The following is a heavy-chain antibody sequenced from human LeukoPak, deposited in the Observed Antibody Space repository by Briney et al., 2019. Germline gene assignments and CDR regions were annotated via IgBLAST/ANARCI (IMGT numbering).Heavy chain of an antibody. Sequence: NPGGSLRLSCAASGFTFSDYYMSWIRQAPGKGLEWVSYISSSGSTIYYADSVKGRFTISRDNAKNSLYLQMNSLRAEDTAVYYCARAPSGYYGSGSYQTFDYWGQGTLVTVSS. V-gene: IGHV3-11*04. D-gene: IGHD3-10*01. CDR1: GFTFSDYY. CDR2: ISSSGSTI. J-gene: IGHJ4*02. CDR3: ARAPSGYYGSGSYQTFDY.